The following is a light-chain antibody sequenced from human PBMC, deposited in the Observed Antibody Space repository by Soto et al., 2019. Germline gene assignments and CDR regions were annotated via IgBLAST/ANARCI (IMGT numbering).Light chain of an antibody. CDR2: GAS. V-gene: IGKV3-20*01. CDR3: QQYGSSPPRT. Sequence: EIVLTQSPGTLSLSPGERATLSCRASQSVSSSYLAWYQQKPGQAPRLLIYGASSRATGIPDRFSGSGSGTDFTFTISRLEPEDFAVYYCQQYGSSPPRTFGQGTTVEIK. CDR1: QSVSSSY. J-gene: IGKJ1*01.